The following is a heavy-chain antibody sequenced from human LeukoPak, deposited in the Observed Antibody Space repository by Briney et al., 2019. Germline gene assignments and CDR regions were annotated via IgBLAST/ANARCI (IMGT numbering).Heavy chain of an antibody. Sequence: GGSLRLSCAASGFTFSSYWMSWVRQAPGKGLEWVANIKQDGSEKYYVDSVKGRFTIPRDNAKHSLYLQMNSLRAEDTAVYYCARDALADYFDYWGQGTLVTVSS. CDR2: IKQDGSEK. CDR3: ARDALADYFDY. D-gene: IGHD1-1*01. J-gene: IGHJ4*02. V-gene: IGHV3-7*01. CDR1: GFTFSSYW.